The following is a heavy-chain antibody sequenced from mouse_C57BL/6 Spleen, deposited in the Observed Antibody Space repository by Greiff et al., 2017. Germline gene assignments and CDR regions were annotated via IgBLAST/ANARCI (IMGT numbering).Heavy chain of an antibody. V-gene: IGHV1-80*01. Sequence: QVQLQQSGAELVKPGASVKISCKASGYAFSSYWMNWVKQRPGKGLEWIGQIYPGDGDTNYNGKFKGKATLTADKSSSTAYMQLSSLTSEDSAVYCCARESPYSSSWFAYWGQGTLVTVSA. J-gene: IGHJ3*01. CDR3: ARESPYSSSWFAY. D-gene: IGHD2-10*01. CDR2: IYPGDGDT. CDR1: GYAFSSYW.